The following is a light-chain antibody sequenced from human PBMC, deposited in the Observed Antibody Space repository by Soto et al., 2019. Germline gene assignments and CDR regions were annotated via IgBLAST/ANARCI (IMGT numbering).Light chain of an antibody. Sequence: SYELTQPPSVSVSPGQTASITCSGDKLGDKYACWYQQKPGLSPVLVIYQDSKRPSGIPERFSGSNSGNTATLTISGTQAMDEADYYCQAWDSSTVVFGGGTKVTVL. CDR2: QDS. J-gene: IGLJ2*01. CDR1: KLGDKY. CDR3: QAWDSSTVV. V-gene: IGLV3-1*01.